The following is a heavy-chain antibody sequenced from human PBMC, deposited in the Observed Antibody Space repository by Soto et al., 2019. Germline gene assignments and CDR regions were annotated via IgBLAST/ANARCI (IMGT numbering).Heavy chain of an antibody. D-gene: IGHD3-10*01. J-gene: IGHJ4*02. CDR3: AKDLMNEWFGAYYFDY. Sequence: GGSLRLSGAAPGFTFSSYSMSSVRQAPGKGLEWVSAISGSGGSTYYADSVKGRFTISRDNSKNKLYLQMNSMRGEDTAVYYCAKDLMNEWFGAYYFDYWGQGTLDTVSS. CDR2: ISGSGGST. CDR1: GFTFSSYS. V-gene: IGHV3-23*01.